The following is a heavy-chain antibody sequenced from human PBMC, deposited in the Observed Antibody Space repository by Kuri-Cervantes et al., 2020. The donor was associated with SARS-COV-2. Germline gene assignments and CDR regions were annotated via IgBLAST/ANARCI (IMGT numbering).Heavy chain of an antibody. CDR3: ARDTYYDILTGYSPLGFDP. D-gene: IGHD3-9*01. J-gene: IGHJ5*02. CDR2: IYYSGNT. Sequence: SETLSLTCTVSGGSISSSSYYWSWIRQRPGKGLEWIGYIYYSGNTYYNPSLKSRVSISIDTSKNQFSQQLSSVTAADTAVYYCARDTYYDILTGYSPLGFDPWGQGTLVTVSS. CDR1: GGSISSSSYY. V-gene: IGHV4-31*03.